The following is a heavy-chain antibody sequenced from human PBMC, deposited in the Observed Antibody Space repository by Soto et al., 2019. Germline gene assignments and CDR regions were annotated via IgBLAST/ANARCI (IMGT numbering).Heavy chain of an antibody. J-gene: IGHJ4*02. V-gene: IGHV1-69*06. CDR3: SIVDTTGTTEGYFDQ. CDR1: GDTFSSYA. CDR2: IIPMFGTA. D-gene: IGHD4-17*01. Sequence: QVQLVQSGAEVKKPGSSVKVTCKASGDTFSSYAIGWVRQAPGQGLEWMGEIIPMFGTAHSAQKFQGRVPITADTSARPAYMELGSLRSEDTAVYYCSIVDTTGTTEGYFDQWGQGTLVTVSA.